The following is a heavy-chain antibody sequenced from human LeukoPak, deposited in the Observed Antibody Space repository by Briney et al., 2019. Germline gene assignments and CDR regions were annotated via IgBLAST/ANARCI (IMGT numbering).Heavy chain of an antibody. CDR3: ARESPRPIVGATIGGFDY. J-gene: IGHJ4*02. D-gene: IGHD1-26*01. Sequence: GGSLRLSCAASGFTFSSYWMSWVRQAPGKGLEWVANIKQDGSEKYYVDSVKGRFTISRDNAKNSLYLQMNSLRAEDTAVYYCARESPRPIVGATIGGFDYWGQGTLVTVSS. CDR2: IKQDGSEK. V-gene: IGHV3-7*01. CDR1: GFTFSSYW.